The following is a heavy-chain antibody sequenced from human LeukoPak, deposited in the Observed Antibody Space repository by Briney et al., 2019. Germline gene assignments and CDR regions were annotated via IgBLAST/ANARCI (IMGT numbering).Heavy chain of an antibody. V-gene: IGHV4-30-2*01. CDR3: ARGGYRFDY. CDR2: IYHSGST. J-gene: IGHJ4*02. Sequence: SETLSLTCTVSGGSISSGGYYWSWIRQPPGKGLEWIGYIYHSGSTYYNPSLKSRVTISVDRSKNQFSLKLSSVTAADTAVYYCARGGYRFDYWGQGTLVTVSS. CDR1: GGSISSGGYY. D-gene: IGHD1-1*01.